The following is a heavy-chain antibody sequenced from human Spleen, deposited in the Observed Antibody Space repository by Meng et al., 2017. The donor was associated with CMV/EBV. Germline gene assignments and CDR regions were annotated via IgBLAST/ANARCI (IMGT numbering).Heavy chain of an antibody. Sequence: QVQLVESGGGVVQPGRSLRLSCAASGFTFSSYAMHWVRQAPGKGLEWVAVISYDGSNKYYADSVKGRFTISRDNSKNTLYLQMNSLRAEDTAVYYCASSGSRGDYFDYWGQGTLVTVSS. CDR2: ISYDGSNK. CDR3: ASSGSRGDYFDY. CDR1: GFTFSSYA. D-gene: IGHD3-22*01. V-gene: IGHV3-30-3*01. J-gene: IGHJ4*02.